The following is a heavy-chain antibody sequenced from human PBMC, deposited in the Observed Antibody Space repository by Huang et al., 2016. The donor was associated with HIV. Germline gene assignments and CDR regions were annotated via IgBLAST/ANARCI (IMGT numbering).Heavy chain of an antibody. CDR1: GYTFTSYA. Sequence: QVQLEQYGSALKKPGVSVKVSCKASGYTFTSYAMNWVRQAPGQGLEWMGWNNTNTGNPTYAECVTGRFVFSLDTSGSTADLQISSLKAEDTAVYYCARGLFDYWGQGTLVTVSS. CDR2: NNTNTGNP. J-gene: IGHJ4*02. V-gene: IGHV7-4-1*02. CDR3: ARGLFDY.